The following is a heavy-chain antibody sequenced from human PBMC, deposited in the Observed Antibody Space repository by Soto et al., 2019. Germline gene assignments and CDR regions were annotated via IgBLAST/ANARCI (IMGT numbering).Heavy chain of an antibody. V-gene: IGHV1-18*01. J-gene: IGHJ6*02. D-gene: IGHD6-13*01. CDR2: ISANNGNT. Sequence: QVQLVQSGAEVRKPGASVKVSCKASGYTFPNYGIIWVRQAPGQGLEWMAWISANNGNTKYAQKFQDRVTMTTDTSTTTAYMELRSLISDDTAVYYCARLKQLVFMDVWGQGTTVTVSS. CDR3: ARLKQLVFMDV. CDR1: GYTFPNYG.